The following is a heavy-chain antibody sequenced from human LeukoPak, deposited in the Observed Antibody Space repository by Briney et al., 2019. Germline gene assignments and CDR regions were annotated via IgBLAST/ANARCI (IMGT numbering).Heavy chain of an antibody. Sequence: GASVKVSCKASGYTFTSYGISWVRQAPGQGLEWMGWISAYNGNTNYAQKLQGRVTMTTDTSTSTAYMELRSLRSDDTAVYYCARDSYYYDSSGSQRNAFDIWGQGTMVTVSS. CDR1: GYTFTSYG. CDR3: ARDSYYYDSSGSQRNAFDI. V-gene: IGHV1-18*01. CDR2: ISAYNGNT. D-gene: IGHD3-22*01. J-gene: IGHJ3*02.